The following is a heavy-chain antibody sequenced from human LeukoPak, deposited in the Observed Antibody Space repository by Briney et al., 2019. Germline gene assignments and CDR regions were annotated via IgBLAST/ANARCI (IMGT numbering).Heavy chain of an antibody. CDR2: NSPNSGGR. J-gene: IGHJ4*03. Sequence: EASLKVSCKASGYTFTGYYINWVRQPPGQGLEWMARNSPNSGGRNSAQEFQARVTMTRDTCFSTADMKPSKLSSDDPAVYYWARDSYGALDYWGQGTLVTVSS. D-gene: IGHD1-26*01. CDR3: ARDSYGALDY. V-gene: IGHV1-2*02. CDR1: GYTFTGYY.